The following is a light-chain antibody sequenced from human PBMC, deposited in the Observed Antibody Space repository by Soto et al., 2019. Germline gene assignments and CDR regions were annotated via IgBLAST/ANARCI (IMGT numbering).Light chain of an antibody. J-gene: IGLJ2*01. V-gene: IGLV2-14*03. CDR1: SSDVGGHNG. CDR3: SSYRSGSTI. Sequence: QSALTQPASVSGSPGQSITLSCTGTSSDVGGHNGVSWYQQYPGKAPKLMLYDVSNRPSGVSDRFSGSKSGNTASLTISGLQADDEADYYCSSYRSGSTIFGGGTKVTVL. CDR2: DVS.